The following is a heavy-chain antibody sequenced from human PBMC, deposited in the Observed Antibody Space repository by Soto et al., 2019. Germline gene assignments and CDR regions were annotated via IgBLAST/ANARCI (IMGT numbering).Heavy chain of an antibody. CDR3: ARQDTGNWFDP. V-gene: IGHV4-59*08. D-gene: IGHD5-18*01. CDR2: IYYSGST. J-gene: IGHJ5*02. Sequence: SETLSLTCTVSGGSISSYYWSWIRQPPGKGLEWIGYIYYSGSTNYNPSLKSRVTISVDTSKNQFSLKLSSVTAADTAVYYCARQDTGNWFDPWGQGTLVTVSS. CDR1: GGSISSYY.